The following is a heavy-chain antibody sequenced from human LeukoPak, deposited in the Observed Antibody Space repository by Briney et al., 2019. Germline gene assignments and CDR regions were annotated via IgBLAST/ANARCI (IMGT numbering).Heavy chain of an antibody. J-gene: IGHJ4*02. CDR3: AKAPVTSCRGAYCYPFDS. Sequence: GGSLRLSCAASGFTFSTYAMSWVRQTPGKGLEWVAATSSSDAGTYHADSVRGRFTISRDNSKNTLYLQMNSLRAEDAAVYFCAKAPVTSCRGAYCYPFDSWGQGTLVTVSS. CDR2: TSSSDAGT. V-gene: IGHV3-23*01. D-gene: IGHD2-21*01. CDR1: GFTFSTYA.